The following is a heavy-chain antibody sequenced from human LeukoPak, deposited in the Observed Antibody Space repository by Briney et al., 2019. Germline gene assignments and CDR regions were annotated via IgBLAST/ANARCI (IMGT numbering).Heavy chain of an antibody. D-gene: IGHD2-8*01. CDR3: ARPNGHSWDVGNWFDP. V-gene: IGHV4-39*01. CDR1: GGSISSSSYY. J-gene: IGHJ5*02. CDR2: IYYSGIT. Sequence: SETLSLTCSVSGGSISSSSYYWGWIRQPPGMGLEWIGSIYYSGITYYNQSLKSRATVSVDTSKNQFSLNLNSVTAADTAVYYCARPNGHSWDVGNWFDPWGQGTVVTVSS.